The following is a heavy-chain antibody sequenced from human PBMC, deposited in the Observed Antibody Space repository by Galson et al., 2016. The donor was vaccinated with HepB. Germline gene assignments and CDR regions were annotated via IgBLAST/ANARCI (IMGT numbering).Heavy chain of an antibody. CDR1: GSTFSSYG. Sequence: SLRLSCAASGSTFSSYGMHWVRQAPGKGLEWVAVIWSDGSNKYYADSVKGRFTISKDSSKNTLFLQMKRLRAEDTAVYYCATPRDSSGSNFPPRDWGQGTLVTFSS. V-gene: IGHV3-33*04. J-gene: IGHJ1*01. CDR2: IWSDGSNK. D-gene: IGHD1-26*01. CDR3: ATPRDSSGSNFPPRD.